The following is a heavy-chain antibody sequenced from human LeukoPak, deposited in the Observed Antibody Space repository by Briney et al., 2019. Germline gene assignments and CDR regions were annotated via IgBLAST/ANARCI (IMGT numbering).Heavy chain of an antibody. V-gene: IGHV3-21*01. CDR2: ISSSSSYI. D-gene: IGHD6-6*01. CDR3: ARDESSAPSYFDY. J-gene: IGHJ4*02. Sequence: PGGCLRLSCAASGFTFSSYSMNWVRQAPGKGLEWVSSISSSSSYIYYADSVKGRFTISRDNAKNSLYLQMNSLRAEDTAVYYCARDESSAPSYFDYWGQGTLVTVSS. CDR1: GFTFSSYS.